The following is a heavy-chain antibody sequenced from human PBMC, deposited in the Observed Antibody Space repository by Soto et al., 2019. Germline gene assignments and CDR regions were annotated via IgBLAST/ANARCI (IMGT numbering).Heavy chain of an antibody. V-gene: IGHV4-39*01. CDR1: GGSISSSSYY. J-gene: IGHJ6*02. D-gene: IGHD2-15*01. CDR2: IYYSGST. Sequence: TSETLSLTCTVSGGSISSSSYYWGWIRQPPGKGLEWIGSIYYSGSTYYNPSLKSRVTISVDTSKNQFSLKLSSVTAADTAVYYCARQVCSGGSCYSGHGGMDVWGQGTTVTVSS. CDR3: ARQVCSGGSCYSGHGGMDV.